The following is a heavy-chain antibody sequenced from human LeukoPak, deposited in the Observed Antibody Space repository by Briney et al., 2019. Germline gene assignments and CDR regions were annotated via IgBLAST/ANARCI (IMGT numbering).Heavy chain of an antibody. J-gene: IGHJ4*02. D-gene: IGHD3-9*01. V-gene: IGHV3-23*01. CDR3: AKDYDILTGYSFDY. CDR1: GFTFNNYA. Sequence: GGSLRLSCAASGFTFNNYAMSWVRQAPGKGLEWVSAISGSGGSTYYADSVKGRFTISRDNSKNTLYLQMNSLRAEDTAVYYCAKDYDILTGYSFDYWGQGTLVTVSS. CDR2: ISGSGGST.